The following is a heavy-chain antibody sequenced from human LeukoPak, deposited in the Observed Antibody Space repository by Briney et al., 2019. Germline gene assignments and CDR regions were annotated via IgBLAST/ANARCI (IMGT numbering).Heavy chain of an antibody. CDR1: GFTFSSYA. Sequence: GGSLRLSCAASGFTFSSYAMSWVRQAPGKGLEWVSAISGSGGSTYYADSVKGRFTISRDNSKNTLYLQMNSLRAEDPAVYYCAKDTGYGIQTPLFFDYWGQGTLVTVSS. D-gene: IGHD2-8*01. CDR2: ISGSGGST. V-gene: IGHV3-23*01. CDR3: AKDTGYGIQTPLFFDY. J-gene: IGHJ4*02.